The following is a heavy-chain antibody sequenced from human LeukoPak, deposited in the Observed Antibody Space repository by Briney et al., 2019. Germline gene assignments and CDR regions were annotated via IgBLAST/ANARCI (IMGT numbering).Heavy chain of an antibody. Sequence: GGSLRLSCAASGFTFSSYWMHWVRQAPGKGLVWVSRINSDGSSTSYADSVKGRFTISRDNAKNTLYLQMNSLRAEDTAVYYCASLNHDYGDYVYFDYWGQGTLVTVSS. CDR3: ASLNHDYGDYVYFDY. D-gene: IGHD4-17*01. V-gene: IGHV3-74*01. CDR2: INSDGSST. CDR1: GFTFSSYW. J-gene: IGHJ4*02.